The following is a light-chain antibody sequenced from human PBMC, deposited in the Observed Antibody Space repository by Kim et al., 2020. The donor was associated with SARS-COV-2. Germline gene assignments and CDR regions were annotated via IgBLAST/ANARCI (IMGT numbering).Light chain of an antibody. Sequence: KDTLSCSGSSSNLGNNYVSGYQQLPGAAPKLLIYDNYKRPSGIPDRFSGSKSGTSATLGITGLQTGDEADYYCGTWDSSLNAGVFGGGTQMTVL. V-gene: IGLV1-51*01. CDR1: SSNLGNNY. CDR2: DNY. J-gene: IGLJ2*01. CDR3: GTWDSSLNAGV.